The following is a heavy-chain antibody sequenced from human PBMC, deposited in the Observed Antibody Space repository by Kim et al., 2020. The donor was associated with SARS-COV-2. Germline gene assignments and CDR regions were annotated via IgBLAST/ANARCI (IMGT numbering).Heavy chain of an antibody. Sequence: SETLSLTCAVYGGSFSGYYWSWIRQPPGKGLEWLGEINHSGSTNYNPSLKSRVTISVDTSKNQFSLKLSSVTAADTAVYYCARGGYRSRFDPWGQGTLVTVSS. D-gene: IGHD6-13*01. J-gene: IGHJ5*02. CDR1: GGSFSGYY. CDR2: INHSGST. V-gene: IGHV4-34*01. CDR3: ARGGYRSRFDP.